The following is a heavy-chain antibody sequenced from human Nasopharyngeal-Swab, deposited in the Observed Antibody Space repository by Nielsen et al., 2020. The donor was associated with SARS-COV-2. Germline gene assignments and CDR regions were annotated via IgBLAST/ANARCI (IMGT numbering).Heavy chain of an antibody. V-gene: IGHV1-18*01. CDR2: INILDGDR. CDR3: ARDGIKDQYCIDGKWSPAC. D-gene: IGHD2/OR15-2a*01. J-gene: IGHJ4*02. CDR1: GYTFISYG. Sequence: ASVKVSCKASGYTFISYGINWVRQTPGQGLEWVGRINILDGDRKYAQKVQGRLTMTTDTASSTAYMELRSLRSDNTAVYFCARDGIKDQYCIDGKWSPACWGQGTLVIVSS.